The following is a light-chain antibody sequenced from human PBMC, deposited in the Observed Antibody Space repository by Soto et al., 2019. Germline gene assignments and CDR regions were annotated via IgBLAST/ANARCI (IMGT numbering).Light chain of an antibody. CDR2: AAS. CDR1: QGISND. J-gene: IGKJ1*01. Sequence: DIQMTQSPSSLSASIGDRVTISCRASQGISNDLAWYQQKPGKVPYLLIYAASTSHSGAPSRFRGSGSGTDFTLTISSLQPEDVATYYCQNYNSAPRTFGQGTKVDIK. CDR3: QNYNSAPRT. V-gene: IGKV1-27*01.